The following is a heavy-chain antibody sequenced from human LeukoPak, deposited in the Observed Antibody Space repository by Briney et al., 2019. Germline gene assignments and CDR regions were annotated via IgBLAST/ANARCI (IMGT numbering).Heavy chain of an antibody. CDR2: INRDGSGK. Sequence: PGGSLRLSCVDSGFTFSSYAMSWVRQVPGKGLEWVANINRDGSGKYYLPSVRGRFTISKDDAKDSLYLQMDSLRPEDTAIYYCARVEYSGNGNLYWGQGTLVTVSS. V-gene: IGHV3-7*01. D-gene: IGHD1-26*01. CDR3: ARVEYSGNGNLY. J-gene: IGHJ4*02. CDR1: GFTFSSYA.